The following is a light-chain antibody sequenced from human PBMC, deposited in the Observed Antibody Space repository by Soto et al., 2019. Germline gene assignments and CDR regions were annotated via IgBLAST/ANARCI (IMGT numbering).Light chain of an antibody. V-gene: IGLV4-69*01. J-gene: IGLJ3*02. CDR2: LNSDGSH. CDR1: SGHSTYA. CDR3: QIWGTGPWV. Sequence: QPVLTQSPSASASLGASVNLTCTLSSGHSTYAIAWHQQQPEKGPRYLMILNSDGSHSKGDGIPDRFSGSSSGAERYLTISSLQSEDEADYYCQIWGTGPWVFGGGTKLTVL.